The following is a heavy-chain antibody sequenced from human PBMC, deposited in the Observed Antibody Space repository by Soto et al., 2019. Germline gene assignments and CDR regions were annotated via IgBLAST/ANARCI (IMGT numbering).Heavy chain of an antibody. CDR2: INAGNGNT. Sequence: QGQLVQSGAEDKKPGASVKVSCKASGYTFTDYAMHWGRQAPGQRVEWVGWINAGNGNTKYLQKFQGRVNITRDTSASTAYMELSSLRSEDTAVYYCARHGSAWDYWGQGTLVTVSS. J-gene: IGHJ4*02. CDR1: GYTFTDYA. D-gene: IGHD6-19*01. V-gene: IGHV1-3*05. CDR3: ARHGSAWDY.